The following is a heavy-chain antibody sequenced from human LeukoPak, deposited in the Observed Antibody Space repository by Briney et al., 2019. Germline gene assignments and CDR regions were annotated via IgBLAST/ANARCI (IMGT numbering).Heavy chain of an antibody. CDR3: ARDFGIAAPYYFDY. CDR1: GYTFTGYY. Sequence: ASVKVSCKASGYTFTGYYMHWVRQAPGQGLEWMGWINPNSGGTNYAQKFQGRVTMTRDTSISTAYMELSRLRSDDTAVYYCARDFGIAAPYYFDYWGQGTLVTVSS. D-gene: IGHD6-6*01. J-gene: IGHJ4*02. V-gene: IGHV1-2*02. CDR2: INPNSGGT.